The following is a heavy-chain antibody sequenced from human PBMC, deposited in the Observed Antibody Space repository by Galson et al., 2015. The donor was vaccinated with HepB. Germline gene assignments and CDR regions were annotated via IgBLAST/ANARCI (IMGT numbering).Heavy chain of an antibody. CDR3: ARVGRSLRSSSWAEFDY. V-gene: IGHV3-21*01. CDR2: ISSSSSYI. Sequence: SLRLSCAASGFTFSSYSMNWVRQAPGKGLEWVSSISSSSSYIYYADSVKGRFTISRDNAKNSLYLQMNSLRAEDTAVYYCARVGRSLRSSSWAEFDYWGQGTLVTVSS. CDR1: GFTFSSYS. D-gene: IGHD6-13*01. J-gene: IGHJ4*02.